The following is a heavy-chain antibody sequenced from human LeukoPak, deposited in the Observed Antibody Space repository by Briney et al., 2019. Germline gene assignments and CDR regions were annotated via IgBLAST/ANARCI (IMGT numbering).Heavy chain of an antibody. Sequence: SETLSLTCTVSGGSTSSYYWSWLRQPAGKGLEWIGRIYTSGSTNYNPSLKSRVTMSVDTSKNQFSLKLISVTAADTAVYYCARGGRERDCGGDCYFDYWGPGTRVTVSS. D-gene: IGHD2-21*02. CDR1: GGSTSSYY. J-gene: IGHJ4*02. CDR3: ARGGRERDCGGDCYFDY. V-gene: IGHV4-4*07. CDR2: IYTSGST.